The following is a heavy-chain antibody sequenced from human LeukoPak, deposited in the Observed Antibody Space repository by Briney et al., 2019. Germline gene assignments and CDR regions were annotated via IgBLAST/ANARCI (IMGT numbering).Heavy chain of an antibody. Sequence: GALRLSCAASGSTFSNAWVSWVRQAPGKGLEWVGRIKSKADGETTDYAAPVNGRFTISRDDSKNTLYLQMNSLKTEDTGVYYCATPNGHWFDPWGQGTLVTVSS. CDR1: GSTFSNAW. V-gene: IGHV3-15*01. CDR3: ATPNGHWFDP. CDR2: IKSKADGETT. D-gene: IGHD2-8*01. J-gene: IGHJ5*02.